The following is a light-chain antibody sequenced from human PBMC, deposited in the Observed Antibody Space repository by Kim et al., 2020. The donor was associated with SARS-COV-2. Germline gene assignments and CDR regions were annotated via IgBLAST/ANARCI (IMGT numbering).Light chain of an antibody. J-gene: IGKJ5*01. CDR1: QTISSL. V-gene: IGKV1-5*03. CDR3: QQYNIYSIT. CDR2: KAS. Sequence: DIQMTQSPSTLSASVGDRVTITCRASQTISSLLAWYQQKPGEAPKLLIYKASSLESGVPSRFSVSGSGTEFTLTISTLQPDDFATYYCQQYNIYSITFGQGTRLEIK.